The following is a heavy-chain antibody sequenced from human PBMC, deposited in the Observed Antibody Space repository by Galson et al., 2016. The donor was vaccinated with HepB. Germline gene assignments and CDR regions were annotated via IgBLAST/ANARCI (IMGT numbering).Heavy chain of an antibody. V-gene: IGHV1-18*01. CDR3: ARDVQYRFDS. D-gene: IGHD2/OR15-2a*01. CDR2: ISTYSGDT. CDR1: GYTFTTSG. Sequence: SVKVSCKASGYTFTTSGISWVRQAPGQGLEWMGWISTYSGDTKYAQNFQGGLTLTTDSSTTTAYMELRSLRSDDTAMYYCARDVQYRFDSWGQGTLVTVSS. J-gene: IGHJ4*02.